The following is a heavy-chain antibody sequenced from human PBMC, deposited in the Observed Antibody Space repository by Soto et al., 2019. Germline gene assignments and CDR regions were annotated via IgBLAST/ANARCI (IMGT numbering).Heavy chain of an antibody. CDR3: ATGDSSGYYYLPCAFDI. D-gene: IGHD3-22*01. CDR2: IIPIFGTA. Sequence: QVQLVQSGAEVKKPGSSVKVSCKASGGTFSSYAISWVRQAPGQGLEWMGGIIPIFGTANYAQKFQGRVTITADESTSTAYMEMSSLRSEDTAVYYCATGDSSGYYYLPCAFDIWGQGTMVTVSS. J-gene: IGHJ3*02. V-gene: IGHV1-69*01. CDR1: GGTFSSYA.